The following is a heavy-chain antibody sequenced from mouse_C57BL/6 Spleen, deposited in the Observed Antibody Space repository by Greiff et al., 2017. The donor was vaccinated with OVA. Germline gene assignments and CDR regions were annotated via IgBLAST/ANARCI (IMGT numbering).Heavy chain of an antibody. CDR2: IYPRSGNT. J-gene: IGHJ3*01. Sequence: QVQLQQSGAELARPGASVKLSCKASGYTFTSYGISWVKQRTGQGLEWIGEIYPRSGNTYYNEKFKGKATLTADKSSSTAYMELRSLTSEDSAVYFCARREEAQAFAYWGQGTLVTVSA. CDR3: ARREEAQAFAY. CDR1: GYTFTSYG. D-gene: IGHD3-2*02. V-gene: IGHV1-81*01.